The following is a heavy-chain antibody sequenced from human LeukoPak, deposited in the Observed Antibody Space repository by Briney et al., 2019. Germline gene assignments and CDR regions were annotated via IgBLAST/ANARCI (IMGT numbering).Heavy chain of an antibody. D-gene: IGHD3-10*01. CDR1: GYVFTIYG. Sequence: ASVKVSCKXFGYVFTIYGISWVRQAPGQGLEWMGWISAYNGDTNYAQEFQDRITVTADTSTSTAYMELRSLRSDDTAVYYCTRAGDALDIWGPGTMVTVSS. CDR3: TRAGDALDI. J-gene: IGHJ3*02. V-gene: IGHV1-18*01. CDR2: ISAYNGDT.